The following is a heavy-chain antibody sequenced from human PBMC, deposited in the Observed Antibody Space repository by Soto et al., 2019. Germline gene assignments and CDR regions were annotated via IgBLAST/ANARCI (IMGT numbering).Heavy chain of an antibody. J-gene: IGHJ4*02. CDR3: VRDRAKYYFDY. Sequence: QVQLQESGPGLVKPSETLSLTCTVSGGSISSDYWSWIRQPPGKGLEWIGYIYYNGISNYNPSLKSRVTMSVDTSKKQFSLMLTSVTAADTAVYYCVRDRAKYYFDYWGQGIVVTVSS. CDR1: GGSISSDY. V-gene: IGHV4-59*01. CDR2: IYYNGIS.